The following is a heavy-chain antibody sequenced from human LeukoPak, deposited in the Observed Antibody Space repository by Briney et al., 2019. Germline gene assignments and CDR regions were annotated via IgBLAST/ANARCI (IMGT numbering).Heavy chain of an antibody. V-gene: IGHV4-34*01. J-gene: IGHJ5*02. D-gene: IGHD2-2*01. Sequence: SETLSLTCAVYGGSFSGYFWSWIRQPSGKGLEWIGEINHSGSTNYNPSLKSRVTISVDASKNQFSLKLSSVTAADTAVYYCARVVWVRFDPWGQGTLVTVSS. CDR1: GGSFSGYF. CDR2: INHSGST. CDR3: ARVVWVRFDP.